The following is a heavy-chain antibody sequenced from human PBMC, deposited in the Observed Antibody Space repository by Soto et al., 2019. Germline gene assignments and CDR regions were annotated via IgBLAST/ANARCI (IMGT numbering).Heavy chain of an antibody. J-gene: IGHJ6*02. V-gene: IGHV4-31*03. D-gene: IGHD6-13*01. CDR3: ERDRRGSSWYYDAYYYGRDV. CDR1: GGSISSGGYY. Sequence: PSETLSLTCTVSGGSISSGGYYWSWIRQHPGKGLEWIGYIYYSGSTYYNPSLKSRVTISVDTSKNQFSMKLSSVTAADTAVYYCERDRRGSSWYYDAYYYGRDVWGQGTTLTVSS. CDR2: IYYSGST.